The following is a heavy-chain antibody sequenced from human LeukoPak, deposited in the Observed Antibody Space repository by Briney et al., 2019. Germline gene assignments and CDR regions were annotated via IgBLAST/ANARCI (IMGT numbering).Heavy chain of an antibody. V-gene: IGHV3-53*01. CDR1: GFSVSSSY. J-gene: IGHJ4*02. CDR2: IYSGGNT. D-gene: IGHD6-19*01. CDR3: TREFVAVAGAYDY. Sequence: GGSLRLSCAVSGFSVSSSYMTWVRQAPGKGLEWVSVIYSGGNTYYADSVKGRFTISRDSSKNTVYLQMNSLRAEDTAVYYCTREFVAVAGAYDYWGQGALVTVSS.